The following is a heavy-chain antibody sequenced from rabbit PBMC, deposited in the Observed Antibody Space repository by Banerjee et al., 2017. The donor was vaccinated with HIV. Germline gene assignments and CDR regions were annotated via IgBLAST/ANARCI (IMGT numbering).Heavy chain of an antibody. D-gene: IGHD8-1*01. Sequence: QSLEESGGDLVKPGASLTLTCTASGFSFSSDYMCWVRQAPGKGLELIACIYTGSGSAWYATGAKGRHTISKTSSTTVTLQMTSLTAADTATHFCATGVYFGNNYYLWGQGTLVTVS. J-gene: IGHJ3*01. CDR2: IYTGSGSA. CDR1: GFSFSSDY. CDR3: ATGVYFGNNYYL. V-gene: IGHV1S40*01.